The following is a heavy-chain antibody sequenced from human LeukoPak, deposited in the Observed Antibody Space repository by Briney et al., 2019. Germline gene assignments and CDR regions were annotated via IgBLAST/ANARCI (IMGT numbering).Heavy chain of an antibody. CDR3: ARVPYSGSYYDYYYMDV. J-gene: IGHJ6*03. D-gene: IGHD1-26*01. CDR2: INPNSGNT. V-gene: IGHV1-8*03. CDR1: GYTFTGYY. Sequence: ASVKVSCKASGYTFTGYYMHWVRQAPGQGLEWMGWINPNSGNTGYAQKFQGRVTITRNTSISTAYMELSSLRSEDTAVYYCARVPYSGSYYDYYYMDVWGKGTTVTVSS.